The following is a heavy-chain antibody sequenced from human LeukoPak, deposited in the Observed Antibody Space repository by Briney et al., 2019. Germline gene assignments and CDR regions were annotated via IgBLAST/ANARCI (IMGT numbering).Heavy chain of an antibody. V-gene: IGHV3-66*01. D-gene: IGHD4-17*01. Sequence: GGSLRLSCAASGFTVSSNYMSWVRQAPGKGLEWVSVIYSGGSTYYADSVKGRFTISRDNSKNTLYLQMNSLRAEDTAVYYCARDMYGDYVLDPWGQGTLVTVSP. CDR2: IYSGGST. CDR3: ARDMYGDYVLDP. J-gene: IGHJ5*02. CDR1: GFTVSSNY.